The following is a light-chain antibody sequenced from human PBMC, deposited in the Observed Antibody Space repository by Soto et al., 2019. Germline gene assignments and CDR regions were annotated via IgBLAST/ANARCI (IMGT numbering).Light chain of an antibody. V-gene: IGKV1-8*01. Sequence: AIRMSLSTSSLSAFKTARLTIPCRASQGISSYLAWYQQPPGKAPKLLIYAASTLQSGVPSRFSGSGSGTDFTLTISCLQSEDFATYYCQQYYSYPWTFGQGTKVDVK. J-gene: IGKJ1*01. CDR1: QGISSY. CDR3: QQYYSYPWT. CDR2: AAS.